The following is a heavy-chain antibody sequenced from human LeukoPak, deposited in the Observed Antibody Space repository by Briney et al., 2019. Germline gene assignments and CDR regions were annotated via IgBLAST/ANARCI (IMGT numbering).Heavy chain of an antibody. CDR2: IYYSGNT. Sequence: SETLSLTCTVSGGSISSGGYYWRWIRQHPGKGLEWIGYIYYSGNTYSNPSLKSRVTISSDTSKNQFSLKLNSMTAADTAVYYCARAQLDYYFDYWGQGALVTVSS. J-gene: IGHJ4*02. CDR3: ARAQLDYYFDY. V-gene: IGHV4-31*02. D-gene: IGHD3-9*01. CDR1: GGSISSGGYY.